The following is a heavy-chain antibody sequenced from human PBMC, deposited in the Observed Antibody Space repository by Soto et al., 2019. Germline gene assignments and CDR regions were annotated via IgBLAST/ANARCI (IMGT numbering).Heavy chain of an antibody. CDR3: ARLLPPTNLGGAPPSTNYYARDV. CDR1: GYTFTSYY. D-gene: IGHD3-16*01. CDR2: INPSGGST. V-gene: IGHV1-46*01. Sequence: ASVKVSCKASGYTFTSYYMHWVRQAPGQGLEWMGIINPSGGSTSYAQKFQGRVTMTRDTSTSTAYMELRSLRSGDTALYYCARLLPPTNLGGAPPSTNYYARDVGGRGTRVTVSS. J-gene: IGHJ6*02.